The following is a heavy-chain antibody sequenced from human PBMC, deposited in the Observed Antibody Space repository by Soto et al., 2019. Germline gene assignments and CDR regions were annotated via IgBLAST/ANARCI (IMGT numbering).Heavy chain of an antibody. J-gene: IGHJ6*02. D-gene: IGHD3-3*01. CDR2: ISAYNGNT. CDR3: ARDRSYDFWSGSPTYGMDV. V-gene: IGHV1-18*04. CDR1: GYTFTSYG. Sequence: QVQLVQSGAEVKKPGASVKVSCKASGYTFTSYGISWVRQAPGQGLEWMGWISAYNGNTNYAQKLQSRVTMTTDTSTSTAYMELRSLRSDDTAVYYCARDRSYDFWSGSPTYGMDVWGQGTTVTVSS.